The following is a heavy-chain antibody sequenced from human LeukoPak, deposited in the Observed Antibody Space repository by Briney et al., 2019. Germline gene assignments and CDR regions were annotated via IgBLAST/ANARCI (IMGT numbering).Heavy chain of an antibody. D-gene: IGHD4-17*01. CDR3: ARSDDYGDYGQRKDIDI. Sequence: ASVKVSCKASGYIFIGYYMHWVRQAPGQGLEWMGWINPNSGVTDYVQKFQGRVTMTRDTSISTAYMELSRLKSDDTAVYYCARSDDYGDYGQRKDIDIWGQGTMVTVSS. V-gene: IGHV1-2*02. J-gene: IGHJ3*02. CDR1: GYIFIGYY. CDR2: INPNSGVT.